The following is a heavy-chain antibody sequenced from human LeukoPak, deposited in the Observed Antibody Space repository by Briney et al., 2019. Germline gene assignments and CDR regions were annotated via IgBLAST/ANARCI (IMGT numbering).Heavy chain of an antibody. CDR3: ARALPAASHTSFDY. Sequence: GGSLRLSCAASGFTFSSYAMSWVRQAPGKGLEWVSAISGSGGSTYYADSVKGRFTISRDNSKNTLYLQMNGLRAEDTAVFYCARALPAASHTSFDYWGQGALVTVSS. V-gene: IGHV3-23*01. CDR2: ISGSGGST. J-gene: IGHJ4*02. D-gene: IGHD2-2*01. CDR1: GFTFSSYA.